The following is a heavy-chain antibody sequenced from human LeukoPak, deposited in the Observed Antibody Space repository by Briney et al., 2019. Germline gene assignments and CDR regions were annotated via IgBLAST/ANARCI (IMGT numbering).Heavy chain of an antibody. D-gene: IGHD3-16*02. J-gene: IGHJ5*02. Sequence: SETLSLTCTVSGGSISSGSYYWSWIRQPAGKGLEWIGHIYTSGSTNYNPSLKSRVTISVDTSKNQFSLKLSSVTAADTAVYYCARQLSEITFGGVIVYGHNWFDPWGQGTLVTVSS. V-gene: IGHV4-61*09. CDR2: IYTSGST. CDR1: GGSISSGSYY. CDR3: ARQLSEITFGGVIVYGHNWFDP.